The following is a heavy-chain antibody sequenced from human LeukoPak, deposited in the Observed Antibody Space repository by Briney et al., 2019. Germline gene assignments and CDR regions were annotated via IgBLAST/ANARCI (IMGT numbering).Heavy chain of an antibody. Sequence: GGSLRLSCVASGFTFRSYSMNWVRQAPGKGLEWVSSITSSSNYIYYADSVKGRFTISRDNAKNSLYLQMNSLRAEDTAVYYCAGRNFGYWFDPWGQGTLVTVSS. D-gene: IGHD1-7*01. J-gene: IGHJ5*02. CDR1: GFTFRSYS. CDR2: ITSSSNYI. CDR3: AGRNFGYWFDP. V-gene: IGHV3-21*01.